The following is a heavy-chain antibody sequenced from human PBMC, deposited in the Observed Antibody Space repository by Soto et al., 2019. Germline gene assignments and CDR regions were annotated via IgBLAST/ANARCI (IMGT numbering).Heavy chain of an antibody. J-gene: IGHJ3*01. Sequence: QVQLVESGGGVVQPGRSLRLSCAASGFTFSSYAMHWVRQAPGKGLEWVAVISYDGSNKYYADSVKGRFTISRDNSKNTLYLQMNSLRAEDTAVYYCAPATWGDWGQGTMVIVSS. CDR3: APATWGD. CDR2: ISYDGSNK. CDR1: GFTFSSYA. V-gene: IGHV3-30-3*01. D-gene: IGHD7-27*01.